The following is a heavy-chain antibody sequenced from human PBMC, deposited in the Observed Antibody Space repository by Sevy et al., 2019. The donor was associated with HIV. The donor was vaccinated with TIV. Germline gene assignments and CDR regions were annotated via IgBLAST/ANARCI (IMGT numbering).Heavy chain of an antibody. CDR3: TRWKAAQSIFDY. V-gene: IGHV3-49*04. Sequence: GGSLRLSCTASGFTFGDYCMSWVRQAPGKGLEWVAFLKSDVYGGTVDHAASVRGRFVISKDDTKTIAYLQMNDLKTEDTGVYYCTRWKAAQSIFDYWGQGALVTVSS. CDR2: LKSDVYGGTV. J-gene: IGHJ4*02. D-gene: IGHD6-13*01. CDR1: GFTFGDYC.